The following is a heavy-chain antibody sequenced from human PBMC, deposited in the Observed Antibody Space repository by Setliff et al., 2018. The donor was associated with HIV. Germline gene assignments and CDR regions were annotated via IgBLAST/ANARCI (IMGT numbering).Heavy chain of an antibody. J-gene: IGHJ3*01. CDR1: GGRFRNYA. Sequence: AAVKVSCKDAGGRFRNYASKWVRQAPGQGLEWMGGIIPLLGTPNYAHKFQGRVTITADKYISTVYMDLSSLRSEDSAVFYCARDRSGIAVAAPDAFDVWGQGTMVTVSS. D-gene: IGHD6-19*01. CDR2: IIPLLGTP. CDR3: ARDRSGIAVAAPDAFDV. V-gene: IGHV1-69*06.